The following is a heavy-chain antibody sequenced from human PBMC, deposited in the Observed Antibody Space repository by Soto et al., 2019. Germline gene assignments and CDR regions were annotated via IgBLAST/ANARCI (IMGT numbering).Heavy chain of an antibody. J-gene: IGHJ3*02. V-gene: IGHV1-24*01. CDR3: ATDPPATHRITGDGDAFDI. Sequence: VKVSCKVSGYTLTELSMHWVRQAPGKGLEWMGGFDPEDGETIYAQKFQGRVTMTEDTSTDTAYMELSSLRSEDTAVYYCATDPPATHRITGDGDAFDIWGQGTMVTVSS. CDR1: GYTLTELS. CDR2: FDPEDGET. D-gene: IGHD1-20*01.